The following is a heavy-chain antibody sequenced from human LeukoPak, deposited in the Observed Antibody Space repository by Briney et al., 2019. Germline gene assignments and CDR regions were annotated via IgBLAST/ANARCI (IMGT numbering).Heavy chain of an antibody. Sequence: PGGSLRLSCAASGFTFSSYGMHWVRQAPGNGLEWVAFIRYDGSNKYYADSVKGRFTISRDNSKNTLYLQMNSLRAEDTAVYYCAKASSGSYESGFDYWGQGTLVTVSS. CDR3: AKASSGSYESGFDY. J-gene: IGHJ4*02. D-gene: IGHD1-26*01. CDR2: IRYDGSNK. CDR1: GFTFSSYG. V-gene: IGHV3-30*02.